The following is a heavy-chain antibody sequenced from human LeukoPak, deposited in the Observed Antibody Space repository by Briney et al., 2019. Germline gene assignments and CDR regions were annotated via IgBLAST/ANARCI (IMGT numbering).Heavy chain of an antibody. CDR2: IYYSGST. D-gene: IGHD3-22*01. Sequence: SETLSLTCTVSGGSISSYYWSWIRQPPGKGLEWIGYIYYSGSTNYNPSLKSRVTISVDTSKNQFSLKLSSVTAADTAVYYCARQGYYDSSGYIFDYWGQGTLVPVSS. CDR3: ARQGYYDSSGYIFDY. CDR1: GGSISSYY. V-gene: IGHV4-59*08. J-gene: IGHJ4*02.